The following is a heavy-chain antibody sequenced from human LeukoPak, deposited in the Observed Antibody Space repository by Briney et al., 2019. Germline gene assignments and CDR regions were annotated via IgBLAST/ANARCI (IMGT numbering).Heavy chain of an antibody. CDR2: IIPILGIA. CDR3: ARDLDVVVVAAMGPFNFQH. CDR1: GGTFSSYT. J-gene: IGHJ1*01. Sequence: EASVKVSCKASGGTFSSYTISWVRQAPGQGLEWMGRIIPILGIANYAQKLQGRVTITADKSTSTAYMELSSLRSEDTAVYYCARDLDVVVVAAMGPFNFQHWGQGTLVTVSS. V-gene: IGHV1-69*04. D-gene: IGHD2-15*01.